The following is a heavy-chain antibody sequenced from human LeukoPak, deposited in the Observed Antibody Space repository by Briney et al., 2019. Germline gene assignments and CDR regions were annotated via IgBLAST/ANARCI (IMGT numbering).Heavy chain of an antibody. CDR1: GFTFNDYY. CDR2: ISSSGSTI. CDR3: ARSIAAVGY. J-gene: IGHJ4*02. V-gene: IGHV3-11*04. Sequence: GGSLRLSCAASGFTFNDYYMSWIRQAPGKGLEGVSYISSSGSTIYYKDSVKGRITISRDNATTYLYLQMNSLNAEDTAECYCARSIAAVGYWGQGTLVSVSS. D-gene: IGHD6-13*01.